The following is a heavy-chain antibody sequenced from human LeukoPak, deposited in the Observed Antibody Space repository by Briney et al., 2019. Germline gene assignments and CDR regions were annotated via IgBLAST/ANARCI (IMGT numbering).Heavy chain of an antibody. D-gene: IGHD3-10*01. CDR3: ARTRHQLLWFGEFLHYFDY. CDR2: IYYSGST. V-gene: IGHV4-39*01. CDR1: GGSISSYY. Sequence: PSETLSLTCTVSGGSISSYYWGWIRQPPGRGLEWIGSIYYSGSTYYNPSLKSRVTISVDTSKNQFSLKLSSVTAADTAVYYCARTRHQLLWFGEFLHYFDYWGQGTLVTVSS. J-gene: IGHJ4*02.